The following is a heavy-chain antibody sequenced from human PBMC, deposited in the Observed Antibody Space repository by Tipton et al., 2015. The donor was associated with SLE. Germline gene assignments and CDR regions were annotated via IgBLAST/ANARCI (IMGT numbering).Heavy chain of an antibody. CDR2: ISSSGTFI. V-gene: IGHV3-21*03. J-gene: IGHJ4*02. D-gene: IGHD2-15*01. CDR1: GFTFSTHS. Sequence: SLRLSCAASGFTFSTHSMNWVRQAPRKGLECVSAISSSGTFIYYTDSVKGRFTVSRDNAQNSLYLQMNSLRAEDTAVYYCAREGDCIGGTCSYPGASWGQGTLVTVSS. CDR3: AREGDCIGGTCSYPGAS.